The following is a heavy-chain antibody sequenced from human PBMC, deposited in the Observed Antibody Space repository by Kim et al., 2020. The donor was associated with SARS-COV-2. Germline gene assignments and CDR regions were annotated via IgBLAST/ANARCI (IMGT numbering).Heavy chain of an antibody. CDR3: ARNGLLWFGELLSRYYFDY. CDR1: GFTFSSYG. V-gene: IGHV3-33*01. CDR2: IWYDGSNK. J-gene: IGHJ4*02. D-gene: IGHD3-10*01. Sequence: GGSLRLSCVASGFTFSSYGMHWVRQAPGKGLEWVAVIWYDGSNKYYADSVKGRFTISRDNSKNTLYLQMNSLRAEDTAVYYCARNGLLWFGELLSRYYFDYWGQGTLVTVSS.